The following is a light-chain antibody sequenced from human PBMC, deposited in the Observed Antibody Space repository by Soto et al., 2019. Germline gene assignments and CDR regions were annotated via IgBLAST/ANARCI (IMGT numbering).Light chain of an antibody. CDR2: DAS. J-gene: IGKJ5*01. CDR3: QQRSNWIT. CDR1: QSVSTY. V-gene: IGKV3-11*01. Sequence: DIVLTQSPATLYLSPGERATLSCWASQSVSTYLAWYQQKPGQAPRLLIYDASSRATGIPARFSGSGSGTDFTLTIRSVEPEDFAVYYCQQRSNWITFGQGTRLEI.